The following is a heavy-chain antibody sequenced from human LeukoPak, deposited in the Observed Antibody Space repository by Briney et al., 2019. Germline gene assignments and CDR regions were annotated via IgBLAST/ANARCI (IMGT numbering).Heavy chain of an antibody. J-gene: IGHJ4*02. D-gene: IGHD3-9*01. Sequence: SSETLSLTCAVYGGSFSGYYWSWIRQPPGKGLEWIGEINHSGSTNYNPSLKSRVTISVDTSKNQFSLKLSSVTAADTAVYYCARGGYFDWLLFDYWGQGTLVTVSS. CDR3: ARGGYFDWLLFDY. V-gene: IGHV4-34*01. CDR1: GGSFSGYY. CDR2: INHSGST.